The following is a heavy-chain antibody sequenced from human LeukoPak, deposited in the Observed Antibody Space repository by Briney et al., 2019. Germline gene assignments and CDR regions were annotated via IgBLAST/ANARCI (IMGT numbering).Heavy chain of an antibody. D-gene: IGHD1-26*01. V-gene: IGHV3-30-3*01. CDR1: GFTFSSYA. CDR2: ISYDGSNK. Sequence: GGSLRLSCAASGFTFSSYAMHWVRQAPGKGLEWVAVISYDGSNKYYADSVKGRFTISRDNSKNTLYLQMNSLRAEDTAVYYCARDRRSWEPPPGDYWGQGTLVTVSS. CDR3: ARDRRSWEPPPGDY. J-gene: IGHJ4*02.